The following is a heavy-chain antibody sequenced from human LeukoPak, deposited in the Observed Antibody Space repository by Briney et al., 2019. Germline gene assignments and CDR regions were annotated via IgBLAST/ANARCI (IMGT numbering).Heavy chain of an antibody. CDR3: AREDGSTWKTWFDP. D-gene: IGHD1-7*01. J-gene: IGHJ5*02. CDR2: INSRGTI. V-gene: IGHV3-48*01. Sequence: GGSLRLSCDASGFIFSRYWWYWVRQAPGKGLEWGAYINSRGTIYYVESVKGRFTISRDNAKNSLYLQMNSLRAEDTAAYYCAREDGSTWKTWFDPWGQGTLVTVSS. CDR1: GFIFSRYW.